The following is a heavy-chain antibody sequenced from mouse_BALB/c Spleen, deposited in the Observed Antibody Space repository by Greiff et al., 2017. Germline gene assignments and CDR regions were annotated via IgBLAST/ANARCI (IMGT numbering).Heavy chain of an antibody. CDR2: ISNGGGST. CDR1: GFTFSSYT. D-gene: IGHD1-1*01. CDR3: ARATRLGYFDV. V-gene: IGHV5-12-2*01. Sequence: EVQGVESGGGLVQPGGSLKLSCAASGFTFSSYTMSWVRQTPEKRLEWVAYISNGGGSTYYPDTVKGRFTISRDNAKNTLYLQMSSLKSEDTAMYYCARATRLGYFDVWGAGTTVTVSS. J-gene: IGHJ1*01.